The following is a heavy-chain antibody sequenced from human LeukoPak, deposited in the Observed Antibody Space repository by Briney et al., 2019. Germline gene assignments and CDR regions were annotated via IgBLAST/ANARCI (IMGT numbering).Heavy chain of an antibody. D-gene: IGHD2-2*01. CDR1: GGSISSRSYY. Sequence: SETLSLTCSVSGGSISSRSYYWGWIRHPPGKGLEWIGSMYHSGSTYYSPSLKSRVTISVDTSKNQFSLKMKSVTAADTAVYYCARLGGPAAATLLDYWGQGTLVTVSS. J-gene: IGHJ4*02. V-gene: IGHV4-39*07. CDR3: ARLGGPAAATLLDY. CDR2: MYHSGST.